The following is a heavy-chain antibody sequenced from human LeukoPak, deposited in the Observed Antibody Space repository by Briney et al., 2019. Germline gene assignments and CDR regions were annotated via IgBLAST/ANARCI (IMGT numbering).Heavy chain of an antibody. V-gene: IGHV4-39*01. Sequence: SETLSLTCTVSGGSISSSSYYWGWIRQPPGKGLEWIGSIYYSGSTYYNPSLKSRVTISVDTSKNQFSLKLSSVTAADTAVYYCARLGFTVGLDAWGQGTTVTVSS. CDR3: ARLGFTVGLDA. D-gene: IGHD2-15*01. J-gene: IGHJ6*02. CDR2: IYYSGST. CDR1: GGSISSSSYY.